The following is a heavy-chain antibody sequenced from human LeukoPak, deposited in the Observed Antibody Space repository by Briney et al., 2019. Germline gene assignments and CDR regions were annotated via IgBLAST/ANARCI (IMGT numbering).Heavy chain of an antibody. CDR1: VLTLSTSA. CDR2: IPYTASQK. J-gene: IGHJ4*02. CDR3: ARAYGSGWSPTYYFDY. V-gene: IGHV3-30-3*01. D-gene: IGHD6-19*01. Sequence: AKSLTHSRAPPVLTLSTSAIHSPRLIPGQGLAWAAVIPYTASQKYYAASVNGRLTISSDNSKNTLDLQMNSLRAADTAVYYCARAYGSGWSPTYYFDYWGQGTLVTVSS.